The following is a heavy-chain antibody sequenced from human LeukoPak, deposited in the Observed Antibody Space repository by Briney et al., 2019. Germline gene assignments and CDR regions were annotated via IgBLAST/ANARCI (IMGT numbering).Heavy chain of an antibody. CDR3: ARRAPYSYEWSTLDY. J-gene: IGHJ4*02. CDR2: IYYSGST. D-gene: IGHD5-18*01. V-gene: IGHV4-30-4*01. Sequence: SQTLSLICTVSGGSISSGDFYWSWIRQPPGKGLEWIGYIYYSGSTYYNPSLKSRVTISVDTSKNQFSLKLSSVTAADTAVYYCARRAPYSYEWSTLDYWGQGTLVTVSS. CDR1: GGSISSGDFY.